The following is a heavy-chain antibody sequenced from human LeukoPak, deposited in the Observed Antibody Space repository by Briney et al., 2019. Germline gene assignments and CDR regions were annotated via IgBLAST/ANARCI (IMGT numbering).Heavy chain of an antibody. D-gene: IGHD6-19*01. J-gene: IGHJ4*02. CDR2: ISYDGNHK. V-gene: IGHV3-30*03. CDR1: EFTFTNYG. Sequence: GGSLRLSCAASEFTFTNYGIHWVRQTPGKGLEWVAVISYDGNHKFYGDSVKGRFTISRDNSKNTLYLQMNSLRAEDTAVYYCARQGNIAVAGSFDYWGQGTLVTVSS. CDR3: ARQGNIAVAGSFDY.